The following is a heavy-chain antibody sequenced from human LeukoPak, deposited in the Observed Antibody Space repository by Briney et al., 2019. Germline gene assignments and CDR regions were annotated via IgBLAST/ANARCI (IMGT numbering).Heavy chain of an antibody. V-gene: IGHV3-23*01. J-gene: IGHJ3*02. CDR1: GFTFSSYA. CDR2: ISGSGGST. D-gene: IGHD3-3*01. CDR3: AKGNFWSGYYKLNFPDAFDI. Sequence: GGSLRLSCAASGFTFSSYAMSWVRQAPGKGLEWVSAISGSGGSTYYADSVKGRFTISRDNSKNTLYLQMNSLRAEDTAVYYCAKGNFWSGYYKLNFPDAFDIWGQGTMVTVSS.